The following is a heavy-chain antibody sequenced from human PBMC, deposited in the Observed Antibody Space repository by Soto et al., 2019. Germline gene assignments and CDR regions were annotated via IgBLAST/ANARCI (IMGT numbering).Heavy chain of an antibody. Sequence: EVQLVESGGGLVQPGRSLRLSCAASGFTFDDYAMHWVRQAPGKGLEWVSGFSWNSGSIGYADSVKGRFTISRDNAKNSLYLQMNSLRAEDTALYYCAKDRSYGDYVGDRLKAFDIWGQGTMVTVSS. CDR3: AKDRSYGDYVGDRLKAFDI. V-gene: IGHV3-9*01. D-gene: IGHD4-17*01. CDR1: GFTFDDYA. J-gene: IGHJ3*02. CDR2: FSWNSGSI.